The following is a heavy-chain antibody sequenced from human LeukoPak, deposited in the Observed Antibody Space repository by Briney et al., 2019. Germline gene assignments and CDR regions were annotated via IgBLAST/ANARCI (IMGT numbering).Heavy chain of an antibody. D-gene: IGHD5-12*01. CDR3: ARDPGSGYEEHFDY. Sequence: PGGSLRLSCAASGFTFSSYGMHCVRQAPGKGLEWVAVISYDGSNKYYADSVKGRFTISRDNSKNTLYLQMNSLRAEDTAVYYCARDPGSGYEEHFDYWGQGTLVTVSS. J-gene: IGHJ4*02. CDR1: GFTFSSYG. CDR2: ISYDGSNK. V-gene: IGHV3-30*03.